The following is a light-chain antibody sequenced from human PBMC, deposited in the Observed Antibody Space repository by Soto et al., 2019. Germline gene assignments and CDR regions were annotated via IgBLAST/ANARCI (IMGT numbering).Light chain of an antibody. CDR2: GAS. CDR3: QQYGSSPLA. J-gene: IGKJ3*01. Sequence: TYPPGPLTATRGERATHSPRASQSVGSYLAWYHQKPGQAPRLLIYGASRMESGIPDRFSGSGSGTDFTLTISRLEPEDFAVYYCQQYGSSPLAFGPGTKVDI. V-gene: IGKV3-20*01. CDR1: QSVGSY.